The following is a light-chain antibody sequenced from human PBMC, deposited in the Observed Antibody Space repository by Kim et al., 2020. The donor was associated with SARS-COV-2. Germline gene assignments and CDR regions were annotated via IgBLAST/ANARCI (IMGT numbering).Light chain of an antibody. CDR2: QDS. CDR3: QAWDSSTYV. CDR1: KLGDKY. Sequence: SYELTQPPSVSVSPGQTASITCSGDKLGDKYACWYQQKPGQSPVLVIYQDSKRPSGIPERFSGSNSGNTATLTISETQAMDEADYYCQAWDSSTYVFGTGTKVTVL. J-gene: IGLJ1*01. V-gene: IGLV3-1*01.